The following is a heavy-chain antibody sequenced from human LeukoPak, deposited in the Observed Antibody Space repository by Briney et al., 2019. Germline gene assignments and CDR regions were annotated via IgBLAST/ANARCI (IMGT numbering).Heavy chain of an antibody. J-gene: IGHJ4*02. Sequence: VASVKVSCKASGYIFTDYYIQWVRQAPGQGPDWMGGIIPILGTANYAQKFQGRVTITADESTSTAYMELSSLTSEDTAVYYCATSPTGYSPGYWGQGTLVTVSS. V-gene: IGHV1-69*13. D-gene: IGHD4-23*01. CDR3: ATSPTGYSPGY. CDR1: GYIFTDYY. CDR2: IIPILGTA.